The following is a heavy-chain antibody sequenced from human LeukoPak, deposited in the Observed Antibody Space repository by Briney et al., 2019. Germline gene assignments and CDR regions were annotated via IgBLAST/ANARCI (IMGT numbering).Heavy chain of an antibody. Sequence: PSETLSLTCAVSGYAISSGSTWGWIRQPPEKGLEWIGNMFHSGDTYHNPSLKSRVTISADTSKNQFSLKLTSVTAADTAVYYCAKVGAYGDYARHDYWGQGTLVTVSS. J-gene: IGHJ4*02. CDR1: GYAISSGST. D-gene: IGHD4-17*01. CDR2: MFHSGDT. V-gene: IGHV4-38-2*01. CDR3: AKVGAYGDYARHDY.